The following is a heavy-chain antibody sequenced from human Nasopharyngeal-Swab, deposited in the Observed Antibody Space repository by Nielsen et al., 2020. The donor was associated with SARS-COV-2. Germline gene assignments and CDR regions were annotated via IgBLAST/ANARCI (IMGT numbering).Heavy chain of an antibody. D-gene: IGHD6-13*01. J-gene: IGHJ6*02. CDR3: AKSRGALIAAADGYYYYGMDV. V-gene: IGHV3-48*03. CDR2: ISSSGSTI. Sequence: GEPLKISCAASGFTFSSYEMNWVRQAPGKGLEWVSYISSSGSTIYYADSVKGRFTISRDNAKNSLYLQMNSLRAEDTALYYCAKSRGALIAAADGYYYYGMDVWGQGTTVTVSS. CDR1: GFTFSSYE.